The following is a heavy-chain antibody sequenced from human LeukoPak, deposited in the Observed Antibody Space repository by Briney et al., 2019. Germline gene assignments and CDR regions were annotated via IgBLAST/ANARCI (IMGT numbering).Heavy chain of an antibody. D-gene: IGHD1-1*01. V-gene: IGHV4-59*01. Sequence: SETLSLTCTVSGGSISSYYWSWIRQPPGKGLEWIGYIYYSGSTTYNPSLKSRVSISVDTSKNQFSLKLSSVTAADTAVYYCARGVAGTGLGGAFDYWGQGTLVTVSS. J-gene: IGHJ4*02. CDR3: ARGVAGTGLGGAFDY. CDR1: GGSISSYY. CDR2: IYYSGST.